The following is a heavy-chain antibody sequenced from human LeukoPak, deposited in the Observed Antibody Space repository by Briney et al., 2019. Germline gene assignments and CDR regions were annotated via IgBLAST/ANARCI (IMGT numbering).Heavy chain of an antibody. CDR1: GGSFSGYY. Sequence: SETLSLTRAVYGGSFSGYYWSWIRQPPGKGLEWIGEINHSGSTNYNPSLKSRVTISVDTSKNQFSLKLSSVTAADTAVYYCARRTQQLVIDYWGQGTLVTVSS. J-gene: IGHJ4*02. D-gene: IGHD6-13*01. V-gene: IGHV4-34*01. CDR3: ARRTQQLVIDY. CDR2: INHSGST.